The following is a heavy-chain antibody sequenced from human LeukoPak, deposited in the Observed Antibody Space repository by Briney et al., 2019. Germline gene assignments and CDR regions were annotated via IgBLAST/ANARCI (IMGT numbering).Heavy chain of an antibody. V-gene: IGHV3-64D*09. CDR2: ISHNGGST. CDR3: VKPYSGSLHERLYYFDY. CDR1: GFTFSTYA. D-gene: IGHD1-26*01. J-gene: IGHJ4*02. Sequence: GGSLRLPCSASGFTFSTYAMHWVRQAPGKGLEYVSAISHNGGSTYYADSVKGRFTVSRDNSKNTLYLQMSSLRAEDTAVYYCVKPYSGSLHERLYYFDYWGQGTLVTVSS.